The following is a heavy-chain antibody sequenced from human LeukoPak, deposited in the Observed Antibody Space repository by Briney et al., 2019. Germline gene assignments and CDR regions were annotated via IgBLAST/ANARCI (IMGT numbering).Heavy chain of an antibody. CDR3: ARLDTAMATYFDY. CDR1: GGSIRSYY. J-gene: IGHJ4*02. Sequence: SETLSLTCTVSGGSIRSYYWSWIRQPPGKGLEWIGYIYYSGSTNYNPSLKSRVTISVDTSKNQFSLKLSSVTAADTAVYYCARLDTAMATYFDYWGQGTLVTVSS. D-gene: IGHD5-18*01. CDR2: IYYSGST. V-gene: IGHV4-59*08.